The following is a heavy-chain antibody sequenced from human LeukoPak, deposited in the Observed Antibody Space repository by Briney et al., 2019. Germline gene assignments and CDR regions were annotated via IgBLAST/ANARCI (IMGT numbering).Heavy chain of an antibody. J-gene: IGHJ1*01. CDR1: GGTFSSYA. Sequence: SVKLSCKASGGTFSSYAISWLRQAPGQGLEWMGRIIPIFGTANYAQKFQGRVTITTDESTSTAYMELSSLRSEDTAVYYCARVGNYYDSSGYYDPPEYFQHWGQGTLVTVSS. CDR2: IIPIFGTA. CDR3: ARVGNYYDSSGYYDPPEYFQH. D-gene: IGHD3-22*01. V-gene: IGHV1-69*05.